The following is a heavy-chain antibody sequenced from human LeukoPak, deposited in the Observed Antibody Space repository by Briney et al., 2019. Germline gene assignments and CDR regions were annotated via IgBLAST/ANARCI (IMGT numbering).Heavy chain of an antibody. CDR2: INHSGST. CDR1: GGSFSGYY. D-gene: IGHD3-22*01. Sequence: SETLSLTCAVYGGSFSGYYWSWLRQPPGKGLEWIGEINHSGSTNYNPSLKSRVTISVDTSKNQFSLKLSSVTAADTAVYYCARVCWNYYDSSGSPSLDYWGQGTLVTVSS. J-gene: IGHJ4*02. CDR3: ARVCWNYYDSSGSPSLDY. V-gene: IGHV4-34*01.